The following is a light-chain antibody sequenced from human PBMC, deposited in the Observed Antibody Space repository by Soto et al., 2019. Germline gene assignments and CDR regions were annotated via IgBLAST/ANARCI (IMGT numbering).Light chain of an antibody. CDR2: DVS. CDR3: CLYAVTFYV. Sequence: QSALTQPRSVSGSPGQSVTISCTGTSSDVGTYDFVSWYQQHPGKAPRLMIFDVSERPSGVPDRFSGSKSGNTASLTISGLQAEDEADYYCCLYAVTFYVFRTGTKLTVL. J-gene: IGLJ1*01. V-gene: IGLV2-11*01. CDR1: SSDVGTYDF.